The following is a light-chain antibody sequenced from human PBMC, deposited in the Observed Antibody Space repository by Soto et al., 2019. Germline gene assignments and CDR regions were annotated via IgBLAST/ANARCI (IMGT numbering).Light chain of an antibody. CDR1: QSVSSN. CDR2: GAS. CDR3: QQYNNWPRT. J-gene: IGKJ1*01. Sequence: DIVMTQSPATLSVSPGERATLSCRASQSVSSNLAWYQHKPGQAPRLLIYGASTRATGIPARFSGSGSGTEFTLTISSLQSEDLAVYYCQQYNNWPRTFGQGTKVEIK. V-gene: IGKV3-15*01.